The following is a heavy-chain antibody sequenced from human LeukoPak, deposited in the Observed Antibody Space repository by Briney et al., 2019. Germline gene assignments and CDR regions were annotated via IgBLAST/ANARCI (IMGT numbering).Heavy chain of an antibody. CDR1: GGSISSYY. CDR2: IYYSGST. CDR3: ARAGTILGFDP. V-gene: IGHV4-59*01. Sequence: SETLSLTCTVSGGSISSYYWSWIRQPPGKGLEWIGYIYYSGSTNYNPSLKSRVTISVDTSKNQFSLKLSSVTAADPAVYYCARAGTILGFDPWGQGTLVTVSS. J-gene: IGHJ5*02. D-gene: IGHD3-9*01.